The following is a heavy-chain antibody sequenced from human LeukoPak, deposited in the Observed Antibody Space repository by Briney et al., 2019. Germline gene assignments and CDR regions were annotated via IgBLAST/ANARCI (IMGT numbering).Heavy chain of an antibody. CDR1: GGSFSGYY. V-gene: IGHV4-34*01. CDR3: ARDPRYCSGGSCFGY. D-gene: IGHD2-15*01. J-gene: IGHJ4*02. CDR2: INHSGST. Sequence: SETLSLTCAVYGGSFSGYYWSWIRQPPGKGLGWIGEINHSGSTNYNPSLRSRVTISVDTSKNQFSLKLSSVTAADTAVYYCARDPRYCSGGSCFGYWGQGTLVTVSS.